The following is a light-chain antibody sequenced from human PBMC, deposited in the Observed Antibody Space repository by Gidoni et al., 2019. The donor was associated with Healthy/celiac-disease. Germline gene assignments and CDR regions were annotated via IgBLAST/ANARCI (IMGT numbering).Light chain of an antibody. V-gene: IGKV3-20*01. CDR2: GAS. J-gene: IGKJ4*01. CDR1: QSVSSSY. CDR3: QQYGSSPPLT. Sequence: EIVLTQSPGTLSLSPGERATLSCRASQSVSSSYLAWYQQKPGQAPRLLIYGASSRATGIPDRFSGSGSGTDFTLTISRLEPEDFAVYYCQQYGSSPPLTFGGXTKVEI.